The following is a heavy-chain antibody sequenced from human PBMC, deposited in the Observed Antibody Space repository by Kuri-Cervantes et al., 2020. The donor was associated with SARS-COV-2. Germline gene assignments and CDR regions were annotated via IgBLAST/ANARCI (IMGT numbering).Heavy chain of an antibody. CDR2: IYYSGST. Sequence: SETLSLTCTVSGYSISSGYYWGWIRQPPGKGLEWIGSIYYSGSTYYNPSLKSRVTISVDTSKNQLSLKLSSVTAADTAVYYCARYNWGYIDYWGQGTLVTVSS. J-gene: IGHJ4*02. V-gene: IGHV4-38-2*02. CDR3: ARYNWGYIDY. CDR1: GYSISSGYY. D-gene: IGHD1-1*01.